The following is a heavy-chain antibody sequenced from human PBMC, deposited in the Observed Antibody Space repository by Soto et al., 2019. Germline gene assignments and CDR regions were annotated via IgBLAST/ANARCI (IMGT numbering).Heavy chain of an antibody. D-gene: IGHD3-22*01. Sequence: HPGGSLRLSCAASGFTFSSYAMSWVRQAPGKGLEWVSAISGSGGSTYYADSVKGRFTISRDNSKNTLYLQMNSLRAEDTAVYYCAKPTYDSSGYNLGYWGQGTLVTVSS. J-gene: IGHJ4*02. CDR2: ISGSGGST. CDR3: AKPTYDSSGYNLGY. V-gene: IGHV3-23*01. CDR1: GFTFSSYA.